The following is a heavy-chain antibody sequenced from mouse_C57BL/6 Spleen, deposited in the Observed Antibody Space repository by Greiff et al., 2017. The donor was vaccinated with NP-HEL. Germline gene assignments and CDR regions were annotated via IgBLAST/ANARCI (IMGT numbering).Heavy chain of an antibody. CDR1: GYTFTSYW. Sequence: VQLQQSGAELVMPGASVKLSCKASGYTFTSYWMHWVKQRPGQGLEWIGEIDPSDSYTNYNQKFKGKSTLTVDKSSSTAYMQLSSLTSEDSAVYYCARSDTTGYYAMDYWGQGTSVTVSS. D-gene: IGHD1-1*01. J-gene: IGHJ4*01. CDR3: ARSDTTGYYAMDY. V-gene: IGHV1-69*01. CDR2: IDPSDSYT.